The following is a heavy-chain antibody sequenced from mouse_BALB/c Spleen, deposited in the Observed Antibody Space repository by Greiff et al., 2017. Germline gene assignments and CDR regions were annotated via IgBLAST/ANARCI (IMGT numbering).Heavy chain of an antibody. Sequence: EVKLVESGGGLVQPGGSLKLSCAASGFTFSSYGMSWVRQTPDKRLELVATINSNGGSTYYPDSVKGRFTISRDNAKNTLYLQMSSLKSEDTAMYYCAREDYGSYFDYWGQGTTLTVSS. CDR1: GFTFSSYG. CDR3: AREDYGSYFDY. J-gene: IGHJ2*01. V-gene: IGHV5-6-3*01. CDR2: INSNGGST. D-gene: IGHD1-1*01.